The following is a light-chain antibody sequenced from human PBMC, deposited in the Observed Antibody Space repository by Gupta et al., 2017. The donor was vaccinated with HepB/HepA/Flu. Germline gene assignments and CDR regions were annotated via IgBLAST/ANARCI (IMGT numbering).Light chain of an antibody. CDR1: QSISRY. CDR3: QQSYSTLT. CDR2: AAS. J-gene: IGKJ4*01. V-gene: IGKV1-39*01. Sequence: DIQMTQSPSSLSASVGDRVTITCRASQSISRYLNWYQQKPGKVPKVLIYAASNLQSGVPSRFSGSGSGTDFTLTSSSLQPEDFATYYCQQSYSTLTFGGGTKVQI.